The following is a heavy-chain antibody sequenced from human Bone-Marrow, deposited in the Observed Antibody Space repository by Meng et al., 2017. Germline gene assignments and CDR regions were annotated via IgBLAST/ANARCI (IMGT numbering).Heavy chain of an antibody. CDR2: INHSGST. Sequence: QVQLQQWGAGLLKPSETLSLTCVVSGGYFSDYYWSWIRQPPGKGLEWIGEINHSGSTNYNPSLESRATISVDTSQNNLSLKLSSVTAADSAVYYCARGPTTMAHDFDYWGQGTLVTVSS. D-gene: IGHD4-11*01. V-gene: IGHV4-34*01. J-gene: IGHJ4*02. CDR3: ARGPTTMAHDFDY. CDR1: GGYFSDYY.